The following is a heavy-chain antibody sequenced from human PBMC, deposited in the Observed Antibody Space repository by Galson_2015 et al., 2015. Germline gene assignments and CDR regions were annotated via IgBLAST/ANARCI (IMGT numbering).Heavy chain of an antibody. V-gene: IGHV3-21*01. J-gene: IGHJ4*02. Sequence: SLRLSCAASGFTFSSYSMNWVRQAPGKGLEWVSSISSSSSYIYYADSVKGRFTISRDNAKNSLYLQMNSLRAEDTAVYYCARDKYSSGRYVIDYWGQGTLVTVSS. CDR3: ARDKYSSGRYVIDY. CDR2: ISSSSSYI. D-gene: IGHD6-19*01. CDR1: GFTFSSYS.